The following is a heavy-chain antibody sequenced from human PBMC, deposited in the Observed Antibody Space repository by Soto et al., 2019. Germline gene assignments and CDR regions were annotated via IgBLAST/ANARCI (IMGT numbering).Heavy chain of an antibody. J-gene: IGHJ4*02. Sequence: QVQLVESGGGVVQPGRSLRLSCEASGFTFSSYGMHWVRQAPGKGLEWVAVIWYDGSNKYYADSVKGRFTISRDNSKNTLYLQMNSLRAEDTAVYYCAREAAYCGGDCYYFDYWGQGTLVTVSS. CDR3: AREAAYCGGDCYYFDY. V-gene: IGHV3-33*01. CDR1: GFTFSSYG. CDR2: IWYDGSNK. D-gene: IGHD2-21*02.